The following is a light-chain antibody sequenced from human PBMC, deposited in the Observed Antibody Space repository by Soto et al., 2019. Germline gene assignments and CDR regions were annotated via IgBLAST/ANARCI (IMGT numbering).Light chain of an antibody. V-gene: IGKV1-5*01. CDR3: QQYYSYPLIT. Sequence: DIQMTQSPSTLSASVGDRVTITCRSSHSISTWLAWYQQKPGKAPNLLIYDASTLESGVPSRFSGSGSGTDFTLTISCLQSEDFANYYGQQYYSYPLITFGQGTRLEIK. CDR1: HSISTW. J-gene: IGKJ5*01. CDR2: DAS.